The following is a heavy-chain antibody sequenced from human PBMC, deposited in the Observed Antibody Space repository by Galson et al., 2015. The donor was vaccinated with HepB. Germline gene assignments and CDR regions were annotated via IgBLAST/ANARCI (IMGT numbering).Heavy chain of an antibody. V-gene: IGHV3-23*01. D-gene: IGHD2-21*02. CDR1: GFTFSSYA. Sequence: SLRLSCAASGFTFSSYAMSWVRQAPGKGLEWVSAISGSGGSTYYADSVKGRFTISRDNSKNTLYLQMNSLRAEDTAVYYYAKGDLAYCGGDCSYDYWGQGTLVTVSS. CDR2: ISGSGGST. CDR3: AKGDLAYCGGDCSYDY. J-gene: IGHJ4*02.